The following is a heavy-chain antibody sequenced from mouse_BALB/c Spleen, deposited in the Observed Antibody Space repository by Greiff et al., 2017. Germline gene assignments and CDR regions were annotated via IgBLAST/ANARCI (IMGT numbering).Heavy chain of an antibody. D-gene: IGHD2-4*01. CDR3: ARSITTAMDY. CDR1: GYSFTSYY. Sequence: EVQLQQSGPELMKPGASVKISCKASGYSFTSYYMHWVKQSHGKSLEWIGYIDPFNGGTSYNQKFKGKATLTVDKSSSTAYMHLSSLTSEDSAVYYCARSITTAMDYWGQGTSVTVSS. V-gene: IGHV1S135*01. J-gene: IGHJ4*01. CDR2: IDPFNGGT.